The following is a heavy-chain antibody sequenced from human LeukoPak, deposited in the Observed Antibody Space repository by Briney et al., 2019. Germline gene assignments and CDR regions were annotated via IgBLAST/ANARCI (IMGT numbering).Heavy chain of an antibody. J-gene: IGHJ6*04. V-gene: IGHV1-18*04. Sequence: AASVKVSCTASGYTFTSYGICWVRQAPGQGLEWMGWVSAYNGETTYAQKLQGRVIMTTDTSTSTPFMELRSLRSDDTAVYYCARANYYGSGSYYYYYGMAVWGKGTTVTVSS. CDR3: ARANYYGSGSYYYYYGMAV. D-gene: IGHD3-10*01. CDR1: GYTFTSYG. CDR2: VSAYNGET.